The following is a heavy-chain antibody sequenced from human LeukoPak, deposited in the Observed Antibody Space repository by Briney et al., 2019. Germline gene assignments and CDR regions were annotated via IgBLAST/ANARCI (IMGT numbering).Heavy chain of an antibody. Sequence: SVKVSCKASGGTFSSYAISRVRQAPGQGLEWMGRIIPILGIANYAQKFQGRVTITADKSTSTAYMELSSLRSEDTAVYYCASLGERVGATYFDYWGQGTLVTVSS. J-gene: IGHJ4*02. D-gene: IGHD1-26*01. CDR1: GGTFSSYA. CDR2: IIPILGIA. CDR3: ASLGERVGATYFDY. V-gene: IGHV1-69*04.